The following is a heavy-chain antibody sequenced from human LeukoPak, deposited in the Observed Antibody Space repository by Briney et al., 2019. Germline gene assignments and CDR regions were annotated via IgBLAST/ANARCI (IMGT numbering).Heavy chain of an antibody. CDR1: GGSISSYY. V-gene: IGHV4-4*07. Sequence: SETLSLTCTVSGGSISSYYWSWIRQPAGKGLEWIGRIYTSGSTNYNPSLKSRVTMSVDTSKNQFSLKLSSVTAADTAVYYCARGLKLLWFGDTSGWFDPWGQGTLVTVSS. J-gene: IGHJ5*02. CDR3: ARGLKLLWFGDTSGWFDP. D-gene: IGHD3-10*01. CDR2: IYTSGST.